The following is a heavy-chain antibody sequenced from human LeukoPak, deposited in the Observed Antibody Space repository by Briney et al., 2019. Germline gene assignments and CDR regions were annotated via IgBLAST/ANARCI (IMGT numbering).Heavy chain of an antibody. V-gene: IGHV4-38-2*01. CDR2: LYHPDST. CDR1: GHPLNSAYY. CDR3: ARQFDAYFYYYLDV. J-gene: IGHJ6*03. Sequence: PSETLSLTCAVSGHPLNSAYYWVWIRQPPGKGLEWIGSLYHPDSTYYNPSLASRVTTSVDTSRNQFSLKLSFVTAADTAVYYCARQFDAYFYYYLDVWGTGTTVTVSS. D-gene: IGHD3-10*01.